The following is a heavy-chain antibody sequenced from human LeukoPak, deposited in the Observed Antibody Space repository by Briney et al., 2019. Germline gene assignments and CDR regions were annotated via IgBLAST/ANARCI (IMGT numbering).Heavy chain of an antibody. CDR3: ARDRGYGVNYFDY. D-gene: IGHD5-12*01. CDR2: IYHSGNT. J-gene: IGHJ4*02. V-gene: IGHV4-30-2*01. Sequence: SQTLSLTCAVSGGSITSGGYSWSWIRQPPGKGLEWIGYIYHSGNTYYNPSLRSRVTISVDTSKDQFSPKLSSVTAADTAVYYCARDRGYGVNYFDYWGQGTLVSVAS. CDR1: GGSITSGGYS.